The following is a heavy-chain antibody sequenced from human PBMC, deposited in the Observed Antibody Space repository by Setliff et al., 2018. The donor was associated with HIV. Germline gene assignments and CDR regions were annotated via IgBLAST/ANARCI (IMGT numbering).Heavy chain of an antibody. CDR2: FYPGDSDA. Sequence: PGESLKISCKASGYTFTNYWIGWVRQLPGKGLEWMGIFYPGDSDARYSPSFQGQITFSADKSVTTAYLQWSSLKASETAMYYCARRRVVATTKLDAFDIWGQGTMVTVSS. CDR3: ARRRVVATTKLDAFDI. V-gene: IGHV5-51*01. CDR1: GYTFTNYW. J-gene: IGHJ3*02. D-gene: IGHD2-15*01.